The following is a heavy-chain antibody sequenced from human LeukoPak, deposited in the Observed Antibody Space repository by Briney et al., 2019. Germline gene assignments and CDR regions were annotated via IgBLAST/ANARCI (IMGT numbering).Heavy chain of an antibody. CDR1: GGSISSGSYY. V-gene: IGHV4-61*02. J-gene: IGHJ5*02. CDR2: IYTSGST. CDR3: ARDPRGIVGANHNWFDP. Sequence: SETLSLTCTVSGGSISSGSYYWGWIRQPAGMGLEWIGRIYTSGSTNYNPSLKSRVTISVDTSKSQFSLKLISVTAADTAVYYCARDPRGIVGANHNWFDPWGQGTLVTVSS. D-gene: IGHD1-26*01.